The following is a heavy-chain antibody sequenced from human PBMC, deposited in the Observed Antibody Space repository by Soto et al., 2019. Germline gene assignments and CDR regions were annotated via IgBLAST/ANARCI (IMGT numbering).Heavy chain of an antibody. Sequence: GGSLRLSCAASGFTFSSYAMHWVRQAPGKGLEWVAVISYDGSNKYYADSVKGRFTISRDNSKNTLYLQMNSLRAEDTAVYYCARDNSPGLAAEGGYLDYWGHGTLVTVSS. CDR3: ARDNSPGLAAEGGYLDY. CDR1: GFTFSSYA. D-gene: IGHD1-20*01. V-gene: IGHV3-30-3*01. J-gene: IGHJ4*01. CDR2: ISYDGSNK.